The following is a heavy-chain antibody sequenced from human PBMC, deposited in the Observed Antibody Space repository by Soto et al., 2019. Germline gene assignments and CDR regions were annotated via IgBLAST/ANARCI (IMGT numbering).Heavy chain of an antibody. Sequence: GESLKISCKGSGYSFTSYWIGWVRQMPGKGLEWMGIIYPGDSDTRYSPSFQGQVTISADKSISTAYLQWSSLKASDTAMYYCGRVRGVSGPPPADAFDIWGQGTMVTVSS. CDR2: IYPGDSDT. CDR3: GRVRGVSGPPPADAFDI. D-gene: IGHD3-10*01. CDR1: GYSFTSYW. V-gene: IGHV5-51*01. J-gene: IGHJ3*02.